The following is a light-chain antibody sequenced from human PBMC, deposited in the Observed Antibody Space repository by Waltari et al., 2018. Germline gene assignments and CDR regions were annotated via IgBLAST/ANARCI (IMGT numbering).Light chain of an antibody. Sequence: QSALTQPASVSGSPGQSITISCPGTSSDVGSYNLVSWYQQHPGKAPKLMIYEGTQRPSGVSDRFSGSKSGDTASLTISGLQAEDEADYYCCSYVRDITWVFGGGTKLTVL. CDR1: SSDVGSYNL. V-gene: IGLV2-23*01. CDR2: EGT. CDR3: CSYVRDITWV. J-gene: IGLJ3*02.